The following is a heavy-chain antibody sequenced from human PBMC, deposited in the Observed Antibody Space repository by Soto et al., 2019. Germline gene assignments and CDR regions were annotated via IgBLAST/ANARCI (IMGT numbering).Heavy chain of an antibody. J-gene: IGHJ5*02. CDR1: GDSISSSSYY. CDR2: IHYRANS. Sequence: LSLTCAVSGDSISSSSYYWAWIRQPPGKGLEWIGSIHYRANSYYSPSLKSRITISVDTSKNQISLRLSSVTAADTAVYYCARPLQLAVSGFDPWGQGTLVTVSS. D-gene: IGHD3-3*02. V-gene: IGHV4-39*01. CDR3: ARPLQLAVSGFDP.